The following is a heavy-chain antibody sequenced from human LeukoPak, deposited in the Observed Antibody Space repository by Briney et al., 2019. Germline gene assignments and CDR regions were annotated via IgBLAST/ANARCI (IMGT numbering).Heavy chain of an antibody. CDR1: GFTFSSYG. J-gene: IGHJ4*02. V-gene: IGHV3-30*03. CDR3: AREPPGRYYFDY. Sequence: GGSLSLSCAASGFTFSSYGMHWFRQAPGKGLEWVAVISNDGINRYYADSVKGRLTISRDESNNTLYLQMNSLTTEDTAVYYCAREPPGRYYFDYWGQGTLVTVSS. CDR2: ISNDGINR.